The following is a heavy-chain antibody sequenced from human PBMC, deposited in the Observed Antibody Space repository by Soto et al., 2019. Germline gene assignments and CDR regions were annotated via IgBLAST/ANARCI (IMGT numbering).Heavy chain of an antibody. J-gene: IGHJ6*02. Sequence: GGSLRLSCAASGFTFSSYDMHWVRQATGKGLEWVSAIGTAGDTYYPGSVKGRFTISRENAKNSLYLQMNSLRAEDTAVYYCARAPDLLRYFDWFGMDVWGQGTTVTVSS. CDR3: ARAPDLLRYFDWFGMDV. CDR2: IGTAGDT. D-gene: IGHD3-9*01. V-gene: IGHV3-13*01. CDR1: GFTFSSYD.